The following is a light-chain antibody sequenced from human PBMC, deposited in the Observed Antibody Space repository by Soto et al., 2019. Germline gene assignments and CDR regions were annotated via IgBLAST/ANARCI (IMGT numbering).Light chain of an antibody. CDR2: DVN. Sequence: QSALTQPPSASGSTGRSVAISCTGSASDIGGYTFVSWYQQHPGKAPKLLIYDVNKRPSGVPDRFSGSKSGNTASLTVSGLQAEDESDYYCSAHGGTNPYVFGTGTKVTVL. CDR1: ASDIGGYTF. J-gene: IGLJ1*01. CDR3: SAHGGTNPYV. V-gene: IGLV2-8*01.